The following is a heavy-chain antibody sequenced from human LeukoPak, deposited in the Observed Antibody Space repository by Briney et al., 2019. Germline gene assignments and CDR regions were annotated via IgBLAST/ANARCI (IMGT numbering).Heavy chain of an antibody. CDR3: ARALVYCSSTSCYRPNALDAFDI. J-gene: IGHJ3*02. Sequence: GASVKVSCKASGYTFTSYGISWVRQAPGQGLEWMGWISAYNGNTNYAQKLQGRVTMTTDTSTSTAYMELRSLRSDDTAVYYCARALVYCSSTSCYRPNALDAFDIWGQGTMVTVSS. CDR2: ISAYNGNT. D-gene: IGHD2-2*01. CDR1: GYTFTSYG. V-gene: IGHV1-18*01.